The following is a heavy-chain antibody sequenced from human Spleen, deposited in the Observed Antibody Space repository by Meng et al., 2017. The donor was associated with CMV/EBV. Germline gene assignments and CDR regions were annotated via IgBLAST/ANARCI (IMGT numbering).Heavy chain of an antibody. D-gene: IGHD2-2*02. Sequence: SETLSLTCTVSSFSITTGYYWGWIRQSPGKGLEWIGSIYHSGSTYYNPSLKSRVTISVDTSKNQFSLKLSSVTAADTAVYYCARDEPYCSSTSCYTDYWGQGTLVTVSS. J-gene: IGHJ4*02. CDR3: ARDEPYCSSTSCYTDY. CDR1: SFSITTGYY. CDR2: IYHSGST. V-gene: IGHV4-38-2*02.